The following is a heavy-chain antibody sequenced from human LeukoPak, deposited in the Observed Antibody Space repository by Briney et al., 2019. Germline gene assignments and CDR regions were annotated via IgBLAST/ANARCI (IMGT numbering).Heavy chain of an antibody. Sequence: SETLSLTCTVSGDSISSYYWSWIRQPPGKRLEWIGYIYYSGSTNYNPSLKSRVTISVDTSKNQFSLKLSSVTAADTAVYYCARTPWNIVATITTPAPLLFDNWGQGTLVTVSS. D-gene: IGHD5-12*01. CDR2: IYYSGST. CDR3: ARTPWNIVATITTPAPLLFDN. J-gene: IGHJ4*02. CDR1: GDSISSYY. V-gene: IGHV4-59*01.